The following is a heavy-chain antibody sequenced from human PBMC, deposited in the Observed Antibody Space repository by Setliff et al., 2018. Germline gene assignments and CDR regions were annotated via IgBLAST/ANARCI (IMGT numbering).Heavy chain of an antibody. J-gene: IGHJ6*02. CDR1: GFTFSSHA. CDR3: AKGLRGVVYYYYGLDV. D-gene: IGHD3-3*01. CDR2: ISASGTTT. Sequence: GGSLRLSCAASGFTFSSHAMSWVRQAPGKGLEWISTISASGTTTYYADSVKGRFTISRDNSKNTQYLQMNNLRAEDTALYYCAKGLRGVVYYYYGLDVWGQGTTVTVSS. V-gene: IGHV3-23*01.